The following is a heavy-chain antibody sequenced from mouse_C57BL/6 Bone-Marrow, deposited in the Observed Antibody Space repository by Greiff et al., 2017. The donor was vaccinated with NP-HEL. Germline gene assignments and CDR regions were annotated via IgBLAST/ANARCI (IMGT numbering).Heavy chain of an antibody. J-gene: IGHJ3*01. CDR1: GFNIKNTY. D-gene: IGHD2-2*01. V-gene: IGHV14-3*01. Sequence: VQLQQSVAELVRPGASVKLSCTASGFNIKNTYMHWVKQRPEQGLEWIGRIDPANGNTKYAPKFQGKATITADTSSNTAYLQLSSLTSEDTAIYYGDRPGWGMVTTESAGFAYWGQGTLVTVSA. CDR3: DRPGWGMVTTESAGFAY. CDR2: IDPANGNT.